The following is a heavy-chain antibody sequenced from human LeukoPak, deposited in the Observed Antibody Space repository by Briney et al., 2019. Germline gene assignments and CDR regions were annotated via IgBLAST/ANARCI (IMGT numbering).Heavy chain of an antibody. Sequence: RRSLRLSCAASGFTFSSYWMSWVRQAPGKGLEWVANIKQDGSAKYYVDSVKGRFTISRDNAKNPLYLQMNSLRAGDTAVYYCARGGYDSSGYYYAYWGQGTLVTVSS. J-gene: IGHJ4*02. D-gene: IGHD3-22*01. CDR1: GFTFSSYW. CDR2: IKQDGSAK. CDR3: ARGGYDSSGYYYAY. V-gene: IGHV3-7*01.